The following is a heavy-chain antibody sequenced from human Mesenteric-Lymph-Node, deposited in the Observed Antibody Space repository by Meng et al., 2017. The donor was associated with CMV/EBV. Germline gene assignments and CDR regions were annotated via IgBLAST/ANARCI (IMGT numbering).Heavy chain of an antibody. J-gene: IGHJ4*02. Sequence: SCVVSGFVVNSNYMSWVRQAPGKGLEWVSGTYRGGTTYYADSVKGRFSIFSDNSKNILNLQMNSLRAEDTAVYYCVRLQTANGEYFDHWGQGILVTVSS. CDR1: GFVVNSNY. CDR3: VRLQTANGEYFDH. CDR2: TYRGGTT. D-gene: IGHD3-10*01. V-gene: IGHV3-53*01.